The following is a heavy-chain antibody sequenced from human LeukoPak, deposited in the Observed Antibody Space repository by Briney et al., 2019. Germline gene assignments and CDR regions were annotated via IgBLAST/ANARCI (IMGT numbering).Heavy chain of an antibody. Sequence: GGSLRLSCAASGFTFSSYAMHWVRQAPGKGLEWVAAISYDGSNKYYADSVKGRFTISRDNSKNTLYLQMNSLRAEDTAVYYCARDPDYYDSSGYSYYFDYWGQGTLVAVSS. CDR1: GFTFSSYA. J-gene: IGHJ4*02. D-gene: IGHD3-22*01. V-gene: IGHV3-30-3*01. CDR3: ARDPDYYDSSGYSYYFDY. CDR2: ISYDGSNK.